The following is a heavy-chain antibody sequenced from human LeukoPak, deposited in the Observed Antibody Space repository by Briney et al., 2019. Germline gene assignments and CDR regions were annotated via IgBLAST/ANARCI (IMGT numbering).Heavy chain of an antibody. CDR2: IYHSGST. CDR1: GYSISSGYY. V-gene: IGHV4-38-2*01. Sequence: PSETLSLTCAVSGYSISSGYYWGWIRQPPGKGLEWIGSIYHSGSTYYNPSLKSRVTISVDTSKNQFSLKLSSVTAADTAVYYCARARFDYWGQGTLVIVSS. J-gene: IGHJ4*02. CDR3: ARARFDY.